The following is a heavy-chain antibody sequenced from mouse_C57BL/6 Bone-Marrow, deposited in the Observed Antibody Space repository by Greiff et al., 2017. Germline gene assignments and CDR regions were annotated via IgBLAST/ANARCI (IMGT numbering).Heavy chain of an antibody. Sequence: VQLQQSGAELARPGASVKLSCKASGYTFTSYGISWVKQRTGQGLEWIGEIYPRSGNTYYNENVKGKATLTADKSSSTAYMELRSLTSEDSAVYFCARGWLLSYAMDYWGQGTSVTVSS. J-gene: IGHJ4*01. D-gene: IGHD2-3*01. V-gene: IGHV1-81*01. CDR3: ARGWLLSYAMDY. CDR1: GYTFTSYG. CDR2: IYPRSGNT.